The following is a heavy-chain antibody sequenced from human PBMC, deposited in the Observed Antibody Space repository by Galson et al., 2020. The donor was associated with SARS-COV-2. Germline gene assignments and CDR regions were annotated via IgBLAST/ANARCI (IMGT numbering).Heavy chain of an antibody. V-gene: IGHV3-53*01. Sequence: GRSMRLSCAASGFTVTNTYMIWVRQAPGKGLEWVSVIYSGGSTYYADSVKGRFTISRDKSKNTLNLQMNGLTAEDTAVYYCARGVVGGGDYFDYWGQGTPVTVSS. CDR2: IYSGGST. CDR3: ARGVVGGGDYFDY. CDR1: GFTVTNTY. D-gene: IGHD3-22*01. J-gene: IGHJ4*02.